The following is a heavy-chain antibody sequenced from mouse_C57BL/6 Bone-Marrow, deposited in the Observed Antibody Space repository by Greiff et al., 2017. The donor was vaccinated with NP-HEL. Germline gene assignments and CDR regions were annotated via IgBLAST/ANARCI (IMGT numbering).Heavy chain of an antibody. CDR2: INPNNGGT. CDR1: GYTFTDYY. V-gene: IGHV1-26*01. CDR3: EGGDGGSYYFDY. J-gene: IGHJ2*01. Sequence: EVQLQQSGPELVKPGASVKISCKASGYTFTDYYMNWVKQSHGKSLEWIGDINPNNGGTSYNQKFKGKATLTVDKSSSTAYMELRSLTSEDSAVYYCEGGDGGSYYFDYWGQGTTLTVSS.